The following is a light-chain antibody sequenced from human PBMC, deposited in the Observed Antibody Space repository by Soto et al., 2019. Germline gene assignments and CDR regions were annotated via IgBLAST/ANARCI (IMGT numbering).Light chain of an antibody. CDR2: DVT. J-gene: IGLJ3*02. V-gene: IGLV2-14*01. CDR1: SSDIGGYNY. Sequence: QSALTQPASVSGSPGQSITISCSGTSSDIGGYNYVSWFQQHPGKAPKLMIYDVTNRPSGVSNRFSGSKSGNTASLTISGLQPEDEADYDCSSYTTSSTVVFGGGTKVTVL. CDR3: SSYTTSSTVV.